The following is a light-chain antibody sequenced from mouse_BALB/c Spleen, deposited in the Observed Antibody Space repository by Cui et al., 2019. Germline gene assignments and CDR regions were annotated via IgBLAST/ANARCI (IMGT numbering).Light chain of an antibody. V-gene: IGKV4-55*01. Sequence: QIVLTQSPAIMSASPGEKVTMTCSASSSVSYMYWYQQKPGSSPRLLIYDISNLASGVPVRLSGSGSGNSYSLKISRMEAEDAATYYCQQWSSYPRTFGGGTKLEIK. J-gene: IGKJ1*01. CDR1: SSVSY. CDR3: QQWSSYPRT. CDR2: DIS.